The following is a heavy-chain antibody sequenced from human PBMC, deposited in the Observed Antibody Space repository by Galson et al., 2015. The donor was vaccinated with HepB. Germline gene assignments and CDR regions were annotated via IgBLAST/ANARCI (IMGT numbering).Heavy chain of an antibody. V-gene: IGHV4-31*03. CDR2: IYYSGST. CDR1: GGSISSGGYY. D-gene: IGHD6-13*01. J-gene: IGHJ4*02. Sequence: TLSLTCTVSGGSISSGGYYWSWIRQHPGKGLEWIGYIYYSGSTYYNPSLKSRVTISVDTSKNQFSLKLSSVTAADTAVYYCARIKANSSSRPLFDYWGQGTLVTVSS. CDR3: ARIKANSSSRPLFDY.